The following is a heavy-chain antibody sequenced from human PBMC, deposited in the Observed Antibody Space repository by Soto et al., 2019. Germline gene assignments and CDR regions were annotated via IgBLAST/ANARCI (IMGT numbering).Heavy chain of an antibody. CDR2: IVPMLGTP. CDR1: GGTFDNFI. Sequence: QVQLVQSGAEVKEPGSSVRVSCKASGGTFDNFIMNWVRQTPGQGLEWMGGIVPMLGTPTYAEKFKGRVTISATGSTSTMYMEGTSLRSEDTASYYCASNGAYRSSLRPYSGMDVWGQGTTVTVSS. V-gene: IGHV1-69*01. J-gene: IGHJ6*02. D-gene: IGHD3-16*02. CDR3: ASNGAYRSSLRPYSGMDV.